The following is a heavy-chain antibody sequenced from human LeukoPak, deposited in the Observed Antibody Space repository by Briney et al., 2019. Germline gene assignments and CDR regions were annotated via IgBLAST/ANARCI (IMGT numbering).Heavy chain of an antibody. CDR3: ARDRSGGTYYVY. J-gene: IGHJ4*02. CDR2: INSYSGNT. D-gene: IGHD1-26*01. V-gene: IGHV1-18*01. CDR1: GYTFTTYG. Sequence: GAAVKVSCKASGYTFTTYGISWVRQAPGQRLEWMGWINSYSGNTNYAQKFQGRVTMTTDTSTTTVYMELRSLTSDDTAVYYCARDRSGGTYYVYWGQGTLVTVSS.